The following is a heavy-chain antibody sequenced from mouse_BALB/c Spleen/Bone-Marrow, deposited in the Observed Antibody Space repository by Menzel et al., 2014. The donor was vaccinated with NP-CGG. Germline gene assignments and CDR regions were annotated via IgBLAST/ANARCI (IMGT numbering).Heavy chain of an antibody. Sequence: VQLQQSGAELAKPGASVKMSCKASGYTFTNFWMHWVKQRPGQGLEWIGYINPGTDYTEYDQKFKDKSTLTADRSSSTAYMQLSGLTSEDSAVYFCANSLTGFPYWGQGTLVSVSA. CDR3: ANSLTGFPY. V-gene: IGHV1-7*01. CDR2: INPGTDYT. D-gene: IGHD4-1*01. CDR1: GYTFTNFW. J-gene: IGHJ3*01.